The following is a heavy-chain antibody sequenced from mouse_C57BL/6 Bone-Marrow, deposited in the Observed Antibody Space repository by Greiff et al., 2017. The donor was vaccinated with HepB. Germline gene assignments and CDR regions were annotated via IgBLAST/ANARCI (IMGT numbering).Heavy chain of an antibody. Sequence: QVQLKQPGAELVMPGASVKLSCKASGYTFTSYWMHWVKQRPGQGLEWIGEIDPSDSYTNYNQKFKGKSTLTVDKSSSTAYMQLSSLTSEDSAVYYCARAWEGDYWGQGTTLTVSS. V-gene: IGHV1-69*01. CDR2: IDPSDSYT. CDR1: GYTFTSYW. CDR3: ARAWEGDY. D-gene: IGHD4-1*01. J-gene: IGHJ2*01.